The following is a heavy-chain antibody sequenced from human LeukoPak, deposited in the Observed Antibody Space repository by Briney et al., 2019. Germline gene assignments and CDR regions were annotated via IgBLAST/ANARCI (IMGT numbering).Heavy chain of an antibody. J-gene: IGHJ4*02. CDR1: GGSISSYY. Sequence: SETLSLTCTVSGGSISSYYWSWIRQPPGKGLEWIGYIYYSGSTNYNPSLKSRVTISVDTSKNQFSLKLSSVTAADTAVYYCARDRRDTAMARFDYWGQGTLVTVSS. V-gene: IGHV4-59*01. CDR3: ARDRRDTAMARFDY. D-gene: IGHD5-18*01. CDR2: IYYSGST.